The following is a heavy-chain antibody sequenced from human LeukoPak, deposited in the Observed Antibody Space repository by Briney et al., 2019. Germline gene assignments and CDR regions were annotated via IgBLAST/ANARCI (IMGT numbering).Heavy chain of an antibody. CDR2: ISYDGSNK. J-gene: IGHJ4*02. Sequence: GGSLRLSCAASGFTFSSYAMHWVRQAPGKGQEWVAVISYDGSNKYYADSVKGRFTISRDNSKNTLSLQINSVRAEDTAVYFCARGRGDTYGYYFYYWGQGTVVSVCS. D-gene: IGHD5-18*01. V-gene: IGHV3-30*01. CDR3: ARGRGDTYGYYFYY. CDR1: GFTFSSYA.